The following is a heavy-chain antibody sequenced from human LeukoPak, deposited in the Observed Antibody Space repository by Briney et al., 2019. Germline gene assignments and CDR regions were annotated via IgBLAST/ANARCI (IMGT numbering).Heavy chain of an antibody. J-gene: IGHJ4*02. CDR1: AFTFSSYG. CDR2: ISYDGSNK. D-gene: IGHD2-15*01. V-gene: IGHV3-30*18. CDR3: AKDAPRYCSGGSCLIDY. Sequence: GTSLRLSCAASAFTFSSYGMHWVRQAPGKGLEWVAVISYDGSNKCYADSVKGRFTISRDNSKNTLYLQMNSLRAEDTAVYYCAKDAPRYCSGGSCLIDYWGQGTLVTVSS.